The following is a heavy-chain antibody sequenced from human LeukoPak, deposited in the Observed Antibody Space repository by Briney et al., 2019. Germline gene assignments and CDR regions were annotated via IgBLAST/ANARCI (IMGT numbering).Heavy chain of an antibody. CDR3: ATQATSGWHFS. J-gene: IGHJ5*02. D-gene: IGHD6-19*01. V-gene: IGHV1-2*02. CDR2: INPNSGGT. Sequence: GASVKVSCKASGYTFTGYYMHWVRQAPGQGPEWMGWINPNSGGTNYAQKFQGRVTMTRDTSLSTVYMELSRLRSDDTAVYYCATQATSGWHFSWGREPWSPSPQ. CDR1: GYTFTGYY.